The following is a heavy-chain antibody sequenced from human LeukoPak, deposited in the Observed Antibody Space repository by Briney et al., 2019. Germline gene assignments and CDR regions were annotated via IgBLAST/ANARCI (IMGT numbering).Heavy chain of an antibody. CDR3: ARYPRHYDFWSGHRDAFDI. V-gene: IGHV4-59*01. D-gene: IGHD3-3*01. CDR1: GGSISSYY. Sequence: SETLSLTCTVSGGSISSYYWSWIRQPPGKGLEWIGYIYYSGSTNYNPSLKSRVTMSVDTSKNQFSLKLSSVTAADTAVYYCARYPRHYDFWSGHRDAFDIWGQGTMVTVSS. CDR2: IYYSGST. J-gene: IGHJ3*02.